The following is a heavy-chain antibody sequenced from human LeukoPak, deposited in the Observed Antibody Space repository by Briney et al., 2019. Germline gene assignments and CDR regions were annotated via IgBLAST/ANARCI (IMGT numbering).Heavy chain of an antibody. CDR3: ASRGSSGTAMVKMFPFDY. J-gene: IGHJ4*02. CDR2: IYHSGST. Sequence: SGTLSLTCAVSGGSISSSNWWSWVRQPPGKGLEWIGEIYHSGSTNYNPSLKSRVTISVDKSKNPFSLKLSSVTAADTAVYYCASRGSSGTAMVKMFPFDYWGQGTLVTVSS. D-gene: IGHD5-18*01. CDR1: GGSISSSNW. V-gene: IGHV4-4*02.